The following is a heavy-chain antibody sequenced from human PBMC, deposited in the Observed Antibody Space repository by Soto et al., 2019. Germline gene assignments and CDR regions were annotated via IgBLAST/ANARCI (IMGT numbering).Heavy chain of an antibody. D-gene: IGHD3-3*01. V-gene: IGHV3-30*18. CDR2: ISYDGSNK. CDR1: GFTFSSYV. Sequence: GGSLRLSCAASGFTFSSYVMHWVRQAPGKGLEWVAVISYDGSNKYYADSVKGRFTISRDNSKNTLYLQMNSLRAEDTAVYYCAKDPDFWSGEGLDCWGQGTLV. J-gene: IGHJ4*02. CDR3: AKDPDFWSGEGLDC.